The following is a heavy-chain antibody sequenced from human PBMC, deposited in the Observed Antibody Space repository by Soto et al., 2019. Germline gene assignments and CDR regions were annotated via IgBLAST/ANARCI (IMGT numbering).Heavy chain of an antibody. CDR2: ISGSGGST. D-gene: IGHD3-22*01. CDR1: GFTFSSYA. J-gene: IGHJ4*02. V-gene: IGHV3-23*01. Sequence: EVQLLESGGGLVQPGGSLRLSCAASGFTFSSYAMSWVRQAPGKGLEWVSAISGSGGSTYYADSVKGRFTISRDNSRNTLYLQMNSLRAEDTAVYYCAKVVDYYDSSGLDYWGQGTLVTVSS. CDR3: AKVVDYYDSSGLDY.